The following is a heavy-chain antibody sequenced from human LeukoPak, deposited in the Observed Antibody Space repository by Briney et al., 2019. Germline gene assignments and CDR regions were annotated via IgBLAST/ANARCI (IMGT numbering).Heavy chain of an antibody. J-gene: IGHJ3*02. CDR1: GFTFSSYA. V-gene: IGHV3-30*04. Sequence: GRSLRLSCAASGFTFSSYAMHWVRQAPGKGLEWVAVISYDGSNKYYADSVKGRFTISRDNSKNTLYLQMNSLRAEDTAVYYCARDPYYYDSSGYYYGDAFDIWGKGTMVTVSS. CDR2: ISYDGSNK. D-gene: IGHD3-22*01. CDR3: ARDPYYYDSSGYYYGDAFDI.